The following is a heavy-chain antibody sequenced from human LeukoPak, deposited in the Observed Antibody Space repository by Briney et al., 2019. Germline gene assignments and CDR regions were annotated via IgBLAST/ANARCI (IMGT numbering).Heavy chain of an antibody. J-gene: IGHJ6*02. CDR3: ARDRRYFDLGYGMDV. V-gene: IGHV3-66*01. CDR1: GFTVSNNY. CDR2: IYSGGST. Sequence: QTGGSLRLSCAASGFTVSNNYMSWVRQAPGKGLEWVSVIYSGGSTYYADSVKGRFTISRDNSKNTLYLQMNSLRAEDTAVYYCARDRRYFDLGYGMDVWGQGTTVTVSS. D-gene: IGHD3-9*01.